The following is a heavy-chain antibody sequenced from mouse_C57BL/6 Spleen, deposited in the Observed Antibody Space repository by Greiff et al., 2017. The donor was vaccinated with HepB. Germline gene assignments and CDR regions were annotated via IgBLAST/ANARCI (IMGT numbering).Heavy chain of an antibody. CDR1: GYTFTSYW. D-gene: IGHD2-12*01. CDR2: IHPNSGST. Sequence: QVQLQQPGAELVKPGASVKLSCKASGYTFTSYWMHWVKQRPGQGLEWIGMIHPNSGSTNYNEKFKSKATLTVDKSSSTAYMQLSSLTSEDAAVYYCARTLSYYKEGFFDYWGQGTTLTVSS. J-gene: IGHJ2*01. CDR3: ARTLSYYKEGFFDY. V-gene: IGHV1-64*01.